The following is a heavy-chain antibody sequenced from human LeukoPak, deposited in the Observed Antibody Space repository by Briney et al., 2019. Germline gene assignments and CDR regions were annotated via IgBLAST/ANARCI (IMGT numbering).Heavy chain of an antibody. CDR1: GGSITTYY. CDR2: LYYSGST. D-gene: IGHD2/OR15-2a*01. CDR3: AGHHPRNTVDF. V-gene: IGHV4-59*08. Sequence: SETLSLTCTVSGGSITTYYWSWIRQAPGKGLEWIGYLYYSGSTKYNPSLKSRVTTSVDPSKNQFSLKLSSVTAADTAVYYCAGHHPRNTVDFWGQGTLVTVSS. J-gene: IGHJ4*02.